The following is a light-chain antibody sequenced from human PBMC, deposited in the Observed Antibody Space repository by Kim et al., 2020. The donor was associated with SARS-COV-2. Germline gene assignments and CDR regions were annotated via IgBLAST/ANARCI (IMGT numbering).Light chain of an antibody. CDR1: NIGIKP. V-gene: IGLV3-21*04. CDR3: QVWDRSSHHWV. Sequence: SYELTQPPSVSVAPGETARISCGGNNIGIKPVHWYQQKPGQAPVVVISYDSDRPSGIPERFSGSNSGNTATLTISRVEAGDGADYYCQVWDRSSHHWVFGGGTQLTVL. CDR2: YDS. J-gene: IGLJ3*02.